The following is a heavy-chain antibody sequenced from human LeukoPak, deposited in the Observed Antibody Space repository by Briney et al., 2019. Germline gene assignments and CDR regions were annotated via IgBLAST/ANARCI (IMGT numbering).Heavy chain of an antibody. CDR1: GFTFSSYS. CDR3: ARDPLDYYDSSGSD. J-gene: IGHJ4*02. D-gene: IGHD3-22*01. V-gene: IGHV3-21*01. Sequence: GGSLRLSCAASGFTFSSYSMNWVRQAPGKGLEWVSSISSSSSYIYYADSVKGRFTISRDNAKNSLYLQMNSLRAEDTAVYYCARDPLDYYDSSGSDWGQGTLDTVSS. CDR2: ISSSSSYI.